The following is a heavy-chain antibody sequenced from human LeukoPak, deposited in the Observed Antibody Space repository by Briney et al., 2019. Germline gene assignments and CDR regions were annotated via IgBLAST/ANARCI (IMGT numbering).Heavy chain of an antibody. CDR1: GFTFSRYW. J-gene: IGHJ4*02. CDR3: ARGLRYFDWTLDY. D-gene: IGHD3-9*01. V-gene: IGHV3-74*01. Sequence: GGSLRLSCAASGFTFSRYWMHWVRQAPGKGLVGVSRINSDGSSTSYADSVKGRFTISRDNAKNTLYLQMNSLRAEDTAVYYCARGLRYFDWTLDYWGQGTLVTVSS. CDR2: INSDGSST.